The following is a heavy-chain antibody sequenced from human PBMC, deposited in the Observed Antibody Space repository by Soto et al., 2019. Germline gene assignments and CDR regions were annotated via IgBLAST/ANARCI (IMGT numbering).Heavy chain of an antibody. V-gene: IGHV3-23*01. Sequence: EVRLLESGGGLVKPGGSLRLSCATSGLTFSNYAMSWVRQAPGGGLEWVSSMSGSSSTTYYADSVKGRFTISRDRSKNTLYLQMSSLRAEDTALYYCAKNQERELPRVIDFWGQVTLVTVSS. CDR3: AKNQERELPRVIDF. CDR2: MSGSSSTT. D-gene: IGHD1-7*01. CDR1: GLTFSNYA. J-gene: IGHJ4*02.